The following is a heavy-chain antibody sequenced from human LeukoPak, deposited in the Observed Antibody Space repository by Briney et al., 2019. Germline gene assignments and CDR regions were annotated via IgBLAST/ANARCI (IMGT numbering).Heavy chain of an antibody. J-gene: IGHJ4*02. CDR1: GFTFSSYW. CDR3: AREGVAGALDY. D-gene: IGHD6-19*01. V-gene: IGHV3-74*01. Sequence: GGSLRLSCAASGFTFSSYWLHWVRQDPGRWLVWVSRIEYDGSSTGYADSVKGRFTISRDNAKNTLYLQMNSLRAEDTAVYYCAREGVAGALDYWGQGTLVTVSS. CDR2: IEYDGSST.